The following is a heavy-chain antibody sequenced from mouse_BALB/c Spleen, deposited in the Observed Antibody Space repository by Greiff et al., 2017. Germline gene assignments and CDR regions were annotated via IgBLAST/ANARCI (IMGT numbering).Heavy chain of an antibody. CDR2: IRNKANGYTT. Sequence: EVNVVESGGGLVQPGGSLRLSCATSGFTFTDYYMSWVRQPPGKALEWLGFIRNKANGYTTEYSASVKGRFTISRDNSQSILYLQMNTLRAEDSATYYCARDKLHYYAMDYWGQGTSVTVSS. CDR3: ARDKLHYYAMDY. CDR1: GFTFTDYY. J-gene: IGHJ4*01. V-gene: IGHV7-3*02.